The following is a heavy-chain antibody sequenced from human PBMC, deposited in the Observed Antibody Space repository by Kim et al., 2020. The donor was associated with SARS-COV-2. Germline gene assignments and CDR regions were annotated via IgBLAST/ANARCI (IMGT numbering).Heavy chain of an antibody. V-gene: IGHV3-33*01. J-gene: IGHJ6*02. CDR3: ARELAAYYYYGMDV. Sequence: GGSLRLSCAASGFTFSSYGMHWVRQAPGKGLEWVAVIWYDGSNKYYADSVKGRFTISRDNSKNTLYLQMNSLRAEDTAVYYCARELAAYYYYGMDVWGQGTTVTVSS. CDR1: GFTFSSYG. D-gene: IGHD6-13*01. CDR2: IWYDGSNK.